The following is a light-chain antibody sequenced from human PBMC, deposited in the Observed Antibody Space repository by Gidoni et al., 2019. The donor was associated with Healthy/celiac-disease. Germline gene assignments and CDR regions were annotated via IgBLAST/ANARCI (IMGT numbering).Light chain of an antibody. CDR2: GAS. Sequence: EIVMKQSPATLSVSPGERATLPCRASQSVSSNLAWYQQKPGQAPRPLIYGASTRATGIPARFSGSGSGTEFTLTISSLQSEDFAVYYCQQYNNWPLLTFGGGTKVEIK. CDR1: QSVSSN. CDR3: QQYNNWPLLT. J-gene: IGKJ4*01. V-gene: IGKV3-15*01.